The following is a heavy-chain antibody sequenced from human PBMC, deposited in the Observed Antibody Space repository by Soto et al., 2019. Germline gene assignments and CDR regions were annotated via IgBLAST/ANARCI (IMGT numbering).Heavy chain of an antibody. CDR3: ARSIGYCSSTSCYTGGWFDP. Sequence: SETLSLTCTVSGGSVSSGSYYWSWIRQPPGKGLEWIGYIYYSGSTNYNPSLKSRVTISVDTSKNQFSLKLSSVTAADTAVYYCARSIGYCSSTSCYTGGWFDPWGQGTLVTV. V-gene: IGHV4-61*01. CDR1: GGSVSSGSYY. CDR2: IYYSGST. D-gene: IGHD2-2*02. J-gene: IGHJ5*02.